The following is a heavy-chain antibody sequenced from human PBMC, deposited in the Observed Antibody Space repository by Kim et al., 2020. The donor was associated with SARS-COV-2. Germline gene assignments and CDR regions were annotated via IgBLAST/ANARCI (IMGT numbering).Heavy chain of an antibody. CDR3: AKRETSSWSYIGY. J-gene: IGHJ4*02. CDR1: GFTFKNHD. D-gene: IGHD6-19*01. CDR2: ISGSGIGT. Sequence: GGSLRLSCAVSGFTFKNHDMNWVRQAPGRGLEWVSGISGSGIGTYYADSVKGRFTISKDFSKNMVYMQMNNRRVEDTAVYYCAKRETSSWSYIGYWGQGTLVSVAS. V-gene: IGHV3-23*01.